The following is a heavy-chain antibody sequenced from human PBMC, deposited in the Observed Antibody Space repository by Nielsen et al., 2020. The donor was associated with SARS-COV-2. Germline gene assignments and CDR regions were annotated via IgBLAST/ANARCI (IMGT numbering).Heavy chain of an antibody. V-gene: IGHV1-69*04. CDR2: IIPILGIA. CDR3: ATGRDGYKYYYYGMDV. CDR1: GGTFSSYA. J-gene: IGHJ6*02. Sequence: SVKVSCKASGGTFSSYAISWVRQAPGQGLEWMGRIIPILGIANYAQKFQGRVTITADKSTSTAYMELSSLRSEDTAVYYCATGRDGYKYYYYGMDVWGQGTTVTVSS. D-gene: IGHD5-24*01.